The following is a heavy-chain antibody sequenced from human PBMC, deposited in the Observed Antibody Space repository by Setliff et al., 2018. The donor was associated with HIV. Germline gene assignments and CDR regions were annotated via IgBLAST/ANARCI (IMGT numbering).Heavy chain of an antibody. V-gene: IGHV3-30*18. CDR1: GFTFSPYG. J-gene: IGHJ5*02. D-gene: IGHD3-16*01. CDR3: AKGVKWLDP. Sequence: PGGSLRLSCAASGFTFSPYGMHWVRQAPGKGLEWVAAISYDEIHKYYGDSVRGRFTISRDTSKNPVYLQMLSLRVDDTAVYYCAKGVKWLDPWGQGILVTVSS. CDR2: ISYDEIHK.